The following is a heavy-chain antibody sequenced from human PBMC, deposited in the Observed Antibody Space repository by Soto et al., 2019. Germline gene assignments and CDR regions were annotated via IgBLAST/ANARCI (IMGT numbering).Heavy chain of an antibody. J-gene: IGHJ4*02. CDR3: AYSSTPFDY. D-gene: IGHD6-13*01. CDR1: GFTFSSYA. CDR2: ISGSGGST. V-gene: IGHV3-23*01. Sequence: EVQLLESGGGLVQPGGSLRLSCAASGFTFSSYAMSWVRQAPGKGLEWVSAISGSGGSTYYADSVKGRFTISRDNSKNRQYLQMNSLRADDTAVYYSAYSSTPFDYWGQGTLVTVSS.